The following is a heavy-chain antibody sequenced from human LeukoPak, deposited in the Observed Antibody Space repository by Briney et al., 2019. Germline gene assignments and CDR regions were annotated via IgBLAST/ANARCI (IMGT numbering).Heavy chain of an antibody. CDR3: AKSGGYGLIAY. D-gene: IGHD1-26*01. CDR2: IYSSGST. CDR1: GASVSGSNYY. V-gene: IGHV4-39*01. J-gene: IGHJ4*02. Sequence: SETLSLTCAVSGASVSGSNYYWGWIRQPPGKGLEWIGNIYSSGSTYYNASLQSRVTISIDTSKNQFSLRLNSVTAADTAMYYCAKSGGYGLIAYWGQGTRVTVSS.